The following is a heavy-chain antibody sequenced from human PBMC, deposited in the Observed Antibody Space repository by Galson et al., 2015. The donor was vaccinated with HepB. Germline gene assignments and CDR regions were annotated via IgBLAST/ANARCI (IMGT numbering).Heavy chain of an antibody. CDR2: ISSTGSSI. CDR1: GFTFSDYY. V-gene: IGHV3-11*01. J-gene: IGHJ4*02. Sequence: SLRLSCAASGFTFSDYYMSWIRQAPGKGLEWVSYISSTGSSIYYADSVKGRFTISRDNAKNSLYLQMNSLRAEDTAMFYCARDLSSGSYGVDYWGQGTLVTVSS. CDR3: ARDLSSGSYGVDY. D-gene: IGHD6-19*01.